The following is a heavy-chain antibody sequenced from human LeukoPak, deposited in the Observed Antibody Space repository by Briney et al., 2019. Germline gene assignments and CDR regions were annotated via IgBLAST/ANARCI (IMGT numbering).Heavy chain of an antibody. CDR1: GYTFTGYY. CDR2: INPNSGGT. Sequence: GASVKVSCKASGYTFTGYYMHWVRQAPGQGLEWMGWINPNSGGTNYAQKFQGRVTMTRDTSISTAYMELSRLRSDDTAVYYCARASYSYGYSSSGGAFDIWGQGTMVTVSS. J-gene: IGHJ3*02. V-gene: IGHV1-2*02. D-gene: IGHD5-18*01. CDR3: ARASYSYGYSSSGGAFDI.